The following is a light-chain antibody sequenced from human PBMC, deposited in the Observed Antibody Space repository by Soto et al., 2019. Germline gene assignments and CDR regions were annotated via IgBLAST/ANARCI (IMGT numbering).Light chain of an antibody. CDR2: KAS. J-gene: IGKJ1*01. V-gene: IGKV1-5*03. CDR3: QQYVRALRS. CDR1: QSISTW. Sequence: IQMTQSPSTLSSSFGDRVTITCRASQSISTWLAWYQQKPGTAPKLLIYKASSLQSGVPSRFSGSASGTEGTLTISSLKNDDGATYDGQQYVRALRSFGQGTKVDIK.